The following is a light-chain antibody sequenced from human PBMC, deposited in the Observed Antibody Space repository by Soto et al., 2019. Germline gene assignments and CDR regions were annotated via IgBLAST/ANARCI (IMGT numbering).Light chain of an antibody. CDR1: SSDVGSYDL. CDR3: CSYAETNTLV. V-gene: IGLV2-23*02. CDR2: EVI. J-gene: IGLJ2*01. Sequence: QSALTQSASVSGSPGQSITISCTGTSSDVGSYDLVSWYQQHPGKAPKLIIYEVIKRPSGVSNRFSGSKSGNTASLTISGLQAEDEADYYCCSYAETNTLVFGGGTKLTVL.